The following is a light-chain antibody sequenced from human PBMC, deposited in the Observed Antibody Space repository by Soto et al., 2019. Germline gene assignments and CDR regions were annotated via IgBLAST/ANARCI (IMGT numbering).Light chain of an antibody. CDR1: QTISSSY. Sequence: EIVLTQSPHTLSLSPGERASLSCRTSQTISSSYFAWYQQKPGQSPRLLVYAASIRAPGIPDRFSGSGSGADFTLTISRLEPADFVVYYCQHYDGSLTFGGGTRVEIK. CDR2: AAS. V-gene: IGKV3-20*01. CDR3: QHYDGSLT. J-gene: IGKJ4*01.